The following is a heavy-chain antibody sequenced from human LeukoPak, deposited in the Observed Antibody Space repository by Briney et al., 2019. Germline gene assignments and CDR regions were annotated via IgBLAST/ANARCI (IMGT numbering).Heavy chain of an antibody. J-gene: IGHJ4*02. V-gene: IGHV3-33*01. Sequence: PGRSLRLSCAASGFIFNDYAMHWVRQAPGKGLEWVAVVWKDGDNKYYADSVKGRFTISRDNSKDTLDLQMNSLRADDTAIYYCARDPMRGVWKYTPDHWGQGTLVTVSS. CDR2: VWKDGDNK. CDR1: GFIFNDYA. CDR3: ARDPMRGVWKYTPDH. D-gene: IGHD2-2*02.